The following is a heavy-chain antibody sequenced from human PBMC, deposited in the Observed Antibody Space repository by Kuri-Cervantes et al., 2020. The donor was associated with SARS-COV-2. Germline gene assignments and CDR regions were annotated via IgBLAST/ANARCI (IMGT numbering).Heavy chain of an antibody. D-gene: IGHD3-10*01. Sequence: GGSLRLSCAASGFTFSSYSMNWVRQAPGKGLEWVSSISSSSSYIYYADSVKGRFTISRDNAKNSLYLQMNSLRAEDTAVYYCARDSHYYGSGSYYNKIDYWGQGTLVTVSS. CDR3: ARDSHYYGSGSYYNKIDY. CDR1: GFTFSSYS. J-gene: IGHJ4*02. CDR2: ISSSSSYI. V-gene: IGHV3-21*01.